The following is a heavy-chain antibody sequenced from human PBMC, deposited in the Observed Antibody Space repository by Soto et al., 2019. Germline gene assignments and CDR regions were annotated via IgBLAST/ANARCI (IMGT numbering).Heavy chain of an antibody. CDR2: IYYSGST. CDR1: GGSISSGGYY. V-gene: IGHV4-31*03. D-gene: IGHD4-17*01. CDR3: ARAPTVTTLSFDY. Sequence: TSETLSLTCTFSGGSISSGGYYWSWIRQHPGKGLEWIGYIYYSGSTYYNPSLKSRVTISVDTSKNQFSLKLSSVTAADTAVYYCARAPTVTTLSFDYWGQGTLVTVSS. J-gene: IGHJ4*02.